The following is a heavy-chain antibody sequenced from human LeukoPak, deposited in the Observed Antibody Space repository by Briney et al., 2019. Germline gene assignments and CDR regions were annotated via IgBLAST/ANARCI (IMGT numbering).Heavy chain of an antibody. J-gene: IGHJ4*02. D-gene: IGHD3-10*01. V-gene: IGHV3-48*01. CDR2: ISSSSTII. Sequence: PGGSLRLSCAASGFTFSHYSMNWVRQAPGKGLEWVSYISSSSTIIYYADSVKGRFTISRDNSKNTLYLQMNSLRAEDTAVYYCAKEKSGGFGELCLDYWGQGTLVTVSS. CDR1: GFTFSHYS. CDR3: AKEKSGGFGELCLDY.